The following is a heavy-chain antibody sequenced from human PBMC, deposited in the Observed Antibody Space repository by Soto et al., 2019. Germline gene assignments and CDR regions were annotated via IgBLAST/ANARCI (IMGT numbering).Heavy chain of an antibody. CDR3: AREIIAAAGTW. Sequence: GGSLRLSCAASGFTFSSYSMNWVRQAPGKGLEWVSSISSSSSYIYYAGSVKGRFTISRDNAKNSLYLQMNSLRAEDTAVYYCAREIIAAAGTWWGQGTLVTVSS. D-gene: IGHD6-13*01. CDR1: GFTFSSYS. CDR2: ISSSSSYI. V-gene: IGHV3-21*01. J-gene: IGHJ4*02.